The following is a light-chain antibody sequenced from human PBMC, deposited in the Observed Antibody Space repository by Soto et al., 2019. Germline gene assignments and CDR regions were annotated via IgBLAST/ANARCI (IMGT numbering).Light chain of an antibody. V-gene: IGKV3-20*01. J-gene: IGKJ1*01. CDR1: HSVTYSF. CDR2: GAS. Sequence: EIGLAQSPGTLSLSPGERATLSCRVSHSVTYSFLAWYQQKPGQAPRLLIYGASRRATGIPDRFTGSGSGTDFTLTISRLEPEDFAVYYCQQYVSSPWAFGQGTKVDIK. CDR3: QQYVSSPWA.